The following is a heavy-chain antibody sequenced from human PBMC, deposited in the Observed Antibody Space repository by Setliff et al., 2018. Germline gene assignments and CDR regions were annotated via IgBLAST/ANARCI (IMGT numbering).Heavy chain of an antibody. Sequence: PGESLKISCQGSGYTFSAYWIGWVRQMPGKGLEWMGIIHPGDSDIRYGPSFQGQVTISADKSINTAYLQWVGLKASDTAMYYCAVLQVPLAAPAHFEFWGQGTPVTVSS. CDR2: IHPGDSDI. CDR3: AVLQVPLAAPAHFEF. J-gene: IGHJ4*02. V-gene: IGHV5-51*01. D-gene: IGHD3-10*01. CDR1: GYTFSAYW.